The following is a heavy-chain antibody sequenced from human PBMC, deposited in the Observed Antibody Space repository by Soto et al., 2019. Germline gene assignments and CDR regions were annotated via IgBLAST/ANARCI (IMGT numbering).Heavy chain of an antibody. CDR2: ISYDGDNK. D-gene: IGHD3-16*01. Sequence: QVQLVESGGGVVQPGRSLRLSCVASGFTFSHYAIHWVRQAPGKGLEWVAVISYDGDNKYYADSVKGRFTISRDNTKDTLNLQMNSLRAEDTAVYYCAKDDSAGGSYFYGMDVWGQGTTVTVSS. J-gene: IGHJ6*02. CDR3: AKDDSAGGSYFYGMDV. V-gene: IGHV3-30-3*01. CDR1: GFTFSHYA.